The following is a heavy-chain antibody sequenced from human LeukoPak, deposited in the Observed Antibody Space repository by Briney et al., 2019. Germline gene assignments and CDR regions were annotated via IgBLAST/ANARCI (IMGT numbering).Heavy chain of an antibody. CDR1: GFTFSSYA. D-gene: IGHD2-2*01. V-gene: IGHV3-23*01. CDR2: TSGSGVGT. J-gene: IGHJ4*02. Sequence: GGSLRLSCAASGFTFSSYAMSWVRQAPGRGLEWVSATSGSGVGTCYVDSVKGRFTISRDNSKNTLYLQMNSLRAEDTAVYYCATYCGSTSCYPSDCWGQGTLVTVSS. CDR3: ATYCGSTSCYPSDC.